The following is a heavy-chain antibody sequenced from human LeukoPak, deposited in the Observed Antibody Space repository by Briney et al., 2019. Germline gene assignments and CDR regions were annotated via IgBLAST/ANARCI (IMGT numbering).Heavy chain of an antibody. D-gene: IGHD1-7*01. J-gene: IGHJ3*02. CDR2: IYYSGST. CDR1: GGSISSGGYY. Sequence: ALSLTCTVSGGSISSGGYYWSWIRQHPGKGLEWIGYIYYSGSTYYNPSLKSRVTISVDRSKNQFSLKLSSVTAADTAVYYCATGITGTPFTFDIWGQGTVVTVSS. CDR3: ATGITGTPFTFDI. V-gene: IGHV4-31*09.